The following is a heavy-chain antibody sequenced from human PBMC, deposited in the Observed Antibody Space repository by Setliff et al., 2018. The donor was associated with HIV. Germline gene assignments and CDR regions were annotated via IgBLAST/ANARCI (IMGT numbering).Heavy chain of an antibody. D-gene: IGHD3-22*01. J-gene: IGHJ6*03. CDR2: MNPNSGNT. CDR3: ARARRDSYDRGRRNHYYIDV. V-gene: IGHV1-8*02. CDR1: GYTFSSYD. Sequence: PSVKVSCKASGYTFSSYDINWVRQATGQGLEWMGWMNPNSGNTGYAQKFQGRVTMTRDTSISTAYMELNNLKFEDTAVYYCARARRDSYDRGRRNHYYIDVWGKGTTVTVSS.